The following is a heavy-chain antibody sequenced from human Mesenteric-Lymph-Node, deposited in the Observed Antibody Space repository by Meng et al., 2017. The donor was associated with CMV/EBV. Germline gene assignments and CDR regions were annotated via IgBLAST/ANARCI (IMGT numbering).Heavy chain of an antibody. J-gene: IGHJ4*02. D-gene: IGHD4-17*01. CDR3: ARENDYGEANLDY. CDR2: IKQDGSET. V-gene: IGHV3-7*01. CDR1: GLPVSVYS. Sequence: AASGLPVSVYSMSWVPQSPGKGLEWVANIKQDGSETDYLDSVKGRFTISRDNAKNSVYLRMKSLRAEDTAVYYCARENDYGEANLDYWGQGTLVTVSS.